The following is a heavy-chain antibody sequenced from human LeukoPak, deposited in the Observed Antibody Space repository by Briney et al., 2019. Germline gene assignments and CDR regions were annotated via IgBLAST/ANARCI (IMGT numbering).Heavy chain of an antibody. J-gene: IGHJ4*02. CDR2: VNPSGGST. CDR1: GYTFTSYY. CDR3: ARDQYDTWSRRGNFDY. Sequence: ASVKVSCKASGYTFTSYYMHWVRQAPGQGLEWMGIVNPSGGSTSYAQKFQGRVTMTRDTSTSTVYMGLSSLRSEDTAVYYCARDQYDTWSRRGNFDYWGQGTLVIVSS. V-gene: IGHV1-46*01. D-gene: IGHD3-3*01.